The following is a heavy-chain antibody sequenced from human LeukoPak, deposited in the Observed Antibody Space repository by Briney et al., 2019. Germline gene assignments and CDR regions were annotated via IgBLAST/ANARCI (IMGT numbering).Heavy chain of an antibody. J-gene: IGHJ4*02. CDR1: GGSISSGSYC. Sequence: PSQTLSLTCNVSGGSISSGSYCWSWIRQRAGKGLEWIGHIHISGNTNYNPSLKSRVTISVDTSKNQFSLKLSSVTAADTAVYYCARTNPWELKYYFDYWGQGTLVTVSS. D-gene: IGHD1-7*01. V-gene: IGHV4-61*09. CDR2: IHISGNT. CDR3: ARTNPWELKYYFDY.